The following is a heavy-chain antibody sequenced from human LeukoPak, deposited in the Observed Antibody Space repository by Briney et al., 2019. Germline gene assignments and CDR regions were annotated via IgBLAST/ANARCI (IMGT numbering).Heavy chain of an antibody. Sequence: GGSLRLSCAASGFTFSNYAMHWVRQAPGKGLEWVAVISYDGSNKYYADSVKGRFTISRDNSMNTLYLPMNSLRTEDTAVYYCARGDSSWDYFDYWGQGTLVTVSS. J-gene: IGHJ4*02. CDR3: ARGDSSWDYFDY. V-gene: IGHV3-30-3*01. CDR2: ISYDGSNK. D-gene: IGHD6-13*01. CDR1: GFTFSNYA.